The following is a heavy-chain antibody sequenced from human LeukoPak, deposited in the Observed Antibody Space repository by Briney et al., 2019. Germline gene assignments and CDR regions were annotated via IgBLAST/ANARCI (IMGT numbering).Heavy chain of an antibody. V-gene: IGHV3-30-3*02. CDR2: ISYDGSNK. CDR3: AKSMTLQWRGFFDL. J-gene: IGHJ2*01. Sequence: GGSLRLSCAAPGFTFSSYAMHWVRQAPGKGLEWVAVISYDGSNKYYADSVRGRFTISRDNSKNTLYLQKNSLRADDTAIYYCAKSMTLQWRGFFDLWGRGTHVTVSS. D-gene: IGHD6-19*01. CDR1: GFTFSSYA.